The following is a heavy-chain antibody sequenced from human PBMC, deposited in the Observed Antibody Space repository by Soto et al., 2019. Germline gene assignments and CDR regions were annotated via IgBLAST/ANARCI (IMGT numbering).Heavy chain of an antibody. V-gene: IGHV4-4*02. CDR3: ARLSGGYGDYGSIDY. J-gene: IGHJ4*02. D-gene: IGHD4-17*01. CDR1: SGSISSSNW. Sequence: SETLSLTCAVSSGSISSSNWWSWVRQPPGKGLEWIGEIYHSGSTNYNPSLKSRVTISVDKSKNQFSLKLSSVTAADTAVYYCARLSGGYGDYGSIDYWGQGTLVTVSS. CDR2: IYHSGST.